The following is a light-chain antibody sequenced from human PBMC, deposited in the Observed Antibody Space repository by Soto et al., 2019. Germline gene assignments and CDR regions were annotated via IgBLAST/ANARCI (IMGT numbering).Light chain of an antibody. CDR1: QSVLYSSNNRTY. CDR3: QQYLTTPLT. CDR2: WAS. J-gene: IGKJ4*01. Sequence: DIAMTQSPDSLAVSLGERATINCKSSQSVLYSSNNRTYLAWYRQKPGQPPKLLIYWASTRESGVPDRFSGSGSGTDFTLTISSLQAADVAVYYCQQYLTTPLTFGGGTKVEIK. V-gene: IGKV4-1*01.